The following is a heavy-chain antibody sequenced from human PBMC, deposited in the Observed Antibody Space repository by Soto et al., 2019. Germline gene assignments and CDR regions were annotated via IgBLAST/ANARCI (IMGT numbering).Heavy chain of an antibody. D-gene: IGHD3-3*01. V-gene: IGHV1-69*06. CDR2: TNGNLGTG. CDR1: GGTFSSYP. J-gene: IGHJ4*02. CDR3: ARRDSHDFFRYFDN. Sequence: QVQLVQSGAEVKRPGSSVKVSCKASGGTFSSYPISWVRQAPGQGLEWMGGTNGNLGTGNYAQKFRGRLTITADKSSTTTYMELSSLTSEDTAVYYCARRDSHDFFRYFDNWGQGTLVTVSS.